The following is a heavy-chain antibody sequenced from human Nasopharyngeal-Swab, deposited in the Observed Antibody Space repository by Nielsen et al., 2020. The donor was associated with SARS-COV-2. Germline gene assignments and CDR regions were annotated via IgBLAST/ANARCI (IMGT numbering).Heavy chain of an antibody. V-gene: IGHV3-23*01. Sequence: WIRQSLGKGLEWVSVISGSGGSTYYADSVKGRFTISRDNSKNTLYLQMNSLRAEDTAVYYCARYDDYYDSSGYAYWGQGTLVTVSS. D-gene: IGHD3-22*01. CDR2: ISGSGGST. CDR3: ARYDDYYDSSGYAY. J-gene: IGHJ4*02.